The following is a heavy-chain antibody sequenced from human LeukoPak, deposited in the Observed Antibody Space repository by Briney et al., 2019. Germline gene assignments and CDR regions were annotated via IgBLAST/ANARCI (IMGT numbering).Heavy chain of an antibody. D-gene: IGHD6-13*01. V-gene: IGHV4-59*01. CDR3: ARGLSIAAAPDMDV. CDR2: IYYSGST. Sequence: SETLSLTCTVSGGSISSYYWSWIRQPPGKGLEWIGYIYYSGSTNYNPSLKSRVTISVDTSKNQFSLKLSSVTAADTAMYYCARGLSIAAAPDMDVWGKGTTVTVSS. CDR1: GGSISSYY. J-gene: IGHJ6*03.